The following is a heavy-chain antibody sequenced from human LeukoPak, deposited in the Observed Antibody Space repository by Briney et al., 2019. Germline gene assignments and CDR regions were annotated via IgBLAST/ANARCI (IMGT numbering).Heavy chain of an antibody. D-gene: IGHD2-15*01. J-gene: IGHJ3*02. CDR3: ARDCSGGSCYGAFDI. CDR1: GASIRSGDYY. V-gene: IGHV4-30-4*01. CDR2: IYDSGST. Sequence: KPSQTLSLTCTVSGASIRSGDYYWSWIRQPPGKGLEWIGYIYDSGSTYYNPSLKSRITISVDTSESRFSLKLSSVTATDTAVYYCARDCSGGSCYGAFDIWGQGTMVTVSS.